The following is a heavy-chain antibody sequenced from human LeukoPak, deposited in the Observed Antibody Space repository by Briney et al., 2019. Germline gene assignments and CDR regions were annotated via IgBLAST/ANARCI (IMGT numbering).Heavy chain of an antibody. D-gene: IGHD2/OR15-2a*01. CDR3: AKGGLSFDY. V-gene: IGHV3-23*01. J-gene: IGHJ4*02. CDR1: GFTLSRYA. CDR2: ISGSSGST. Sequence: RGGSLRPSCAASGFTLSRYAMSWVRQAPGQGLEWVSAISGSSGSTYYSDSVKGRFTISRDNSKNALYLQMNSLRAEDTAVYYCAKGGLSFDYWGQGTLVTVSS.